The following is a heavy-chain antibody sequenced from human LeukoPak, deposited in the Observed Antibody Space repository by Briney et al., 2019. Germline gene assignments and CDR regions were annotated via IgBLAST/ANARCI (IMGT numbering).Heavy chain of an antibody. V-gene: IGHV4-39*07. D-gene: IGHD6-13*01. Sequence: SSETLSLTCTVSGGSISSSSYYWGWIRQPPGKGLEWIGSIYYSGSTYYNPSLKSRVTISVDTSKNQFSLKLSSVTAADTAVYYCARALHYDHSSSWDYYYYYMDVWGKGTTVTISS. CDR2: IYYSGST. CDR3: ARALHYDHSSSWDYYYYYMDV. J-gene: IGHJ6*03. CDR1: GGSISSSSYY.